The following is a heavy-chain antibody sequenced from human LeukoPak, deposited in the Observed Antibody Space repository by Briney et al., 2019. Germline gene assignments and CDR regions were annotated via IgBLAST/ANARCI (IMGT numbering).Heavy chain of an antibody. D-gene: IGHD3-22*01. CDR3: ARGLDYYDSSGYFL. Sequence: GSLRLSCVASGFSFNNYRMTWVRKAPGKGLEWIGEINHSGSTNYNPSLKSRVTISVDTSKNQFSLKLSSVTAADTAVYYCARGLDYYDSSGYFLWGQGTLVTVSS. V-gene: IGHV4-34*01. CDR1: GFSFNNYR. J-gene: IGHJ4*02. CDR2: INHSGST.